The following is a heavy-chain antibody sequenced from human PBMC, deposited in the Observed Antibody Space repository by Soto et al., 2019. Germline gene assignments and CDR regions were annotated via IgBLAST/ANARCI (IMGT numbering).Heavy chain of an antibody. Sequence: QVQLVQSGAEVKKPGASVKVSCKASGYTFTSYGISWVRQAPGQGLEWMGWISAYNGNTNYAQKLQGRVTMTTDTSTSPAYMELRSLRSDDTAVYYCARGPPSYYDSSGYYKYFDYWGQGTLVTVSS. CDR1: GYTFTSYG. V-gene: IGHV1-18*01. CDR2: ISAYNGNT. CDR3: ARGPPSYYDSSGYYKYFDY. J-gene: IGHJ4*02. D-gene: IGHD3-22*01.